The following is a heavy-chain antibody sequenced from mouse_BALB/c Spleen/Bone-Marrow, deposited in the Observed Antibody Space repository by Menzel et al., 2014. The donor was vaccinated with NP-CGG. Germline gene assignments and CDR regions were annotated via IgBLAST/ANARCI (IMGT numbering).Heavy chain of an antibody. CDR2: INPYNDDT. CDR1: GYTFTSYD. V-gene: IGHV1-14*01. D-gene: IGHD2-2*01. J-gene: IGHJ1*01. Sequence: VQLQQSGPELVKPGASVKMSCKASGYTFTSYDMHWVKQKPGLGLEWIGYINPYNDDTESNEKFKGKATLTSDKSSSTAYIELHLLNSVSSAVFYCARSLYGYDWDFDVWGAGTTGTGSS. CDR3: ARSLYGYDWDFDV.